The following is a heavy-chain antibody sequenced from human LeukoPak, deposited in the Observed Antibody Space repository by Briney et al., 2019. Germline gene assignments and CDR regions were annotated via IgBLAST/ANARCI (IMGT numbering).Heavy chain of an antibody. V-gene: IGHV5-51*01. CDR2: IYPGDSET. D-gene: IGHD3-9*01. CDR1: GYSFTSYW. Sequence: KGGESLKISCKGSGYSFTSYWIGWVRQMPGRGLEWKGIIYPGDSETRYSPSFQGQVTISADRSINTAYLQWSSLKASDSAIYYCARRPLDILTGYPFDYWGQGTLVTVSS. J-gene: IGHJ4*02. CDR3: ARRPLDILTGYPFDY.